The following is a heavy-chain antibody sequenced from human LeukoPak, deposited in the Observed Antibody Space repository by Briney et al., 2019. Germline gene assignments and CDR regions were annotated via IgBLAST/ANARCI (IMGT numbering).Heavy chain of an antibody. CDR3: ARDNSSSWYVDY. V-gene: IGHV6-1*01. D-gene: IGHD6-13*01. CDR1: GDSVSSNSAA. J-gene: IGHJ4*02. Sequence: SQTLSLTCAISGDSVSSNSAAWNWIRQSPSGGLEWLGRTYYRSKWYNDYAVSVKSRITIDPDTSKNHFSLQLKCVTPEDTAVYYCARDNSSSWYVDYWGQGNLVTVSS. CDR2: TYYRSKWYN.